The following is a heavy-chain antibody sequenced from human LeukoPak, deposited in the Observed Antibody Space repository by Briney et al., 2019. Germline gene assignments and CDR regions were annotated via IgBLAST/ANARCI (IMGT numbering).Heavy chain of an antibody. CDR3: ARDGQLLSSVFDY. Sequence: GGSLRLSCTASGFTFSSYSMNWVRQAPGKGLEWVSSISTSSSYIYYADSVKGRFTISRDNARNSLYLQMNTLRAEDTAVYYCARDGQLLSSVFDYWGQGTLVTVSS. J-gene: IGHJ4*02. CDR2: ISTSSSYI. CDR1: GFTFSSYS. V-gene: IGHV3-21*01. D-gene: IGHD2-2*01.